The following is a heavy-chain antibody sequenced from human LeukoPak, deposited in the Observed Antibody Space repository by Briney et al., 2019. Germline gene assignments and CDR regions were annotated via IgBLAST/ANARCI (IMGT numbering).Heavy chain of an antibody. J-gene: IGHJ4*02. CDR1: GLTFSSYW. CDR3: ARDPAPGGWYDY. V-gene: IGHV3-74*01. Sequence: GGSLRLSCAASGLTFSSYWMHWVRQALGKGLVWVSRINSDGSSTTYADSVKGRFTISRDNAKNTLYLQMNSLRAEDTAVYYCARDPAPGGWYDYWGQGTLVTVSS. D-gene: IGHD6-19*01. CDR2: INSDGSST.